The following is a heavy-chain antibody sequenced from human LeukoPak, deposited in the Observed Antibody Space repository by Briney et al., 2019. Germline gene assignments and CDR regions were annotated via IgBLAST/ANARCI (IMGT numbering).Heavy chain of an antibody. J-gene: IGHJ4*02. V-gene: IGHV5-51*01. CDR2: IYPGDSDT. CDR1: GYSFTSYW. D-gene: IGHD6-19*01. Sequence: GKSLKISCKGSGYSFTSYWIGWVRQMPGKGLEWMGIIYPGDSDTRYSPSFQGQVTISADKSISTAYLQWSSLKASDTAMYYCARHSAAVAGPPFADYWGQGTLVTVSS. CDR3: ARHSAAVAGPPFADY.